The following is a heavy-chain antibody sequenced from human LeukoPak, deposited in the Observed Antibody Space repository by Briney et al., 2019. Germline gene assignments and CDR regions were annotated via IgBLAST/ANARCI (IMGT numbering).Heavy chain of an antibody. Sequence: ASVKVSCKASGYTFTGYYIHWVRQAPGQGLEWMGWINPNSGGTNYAQKFRGRVTMTRDTSISTAYMELSRLRSDDTAVYYCARDQAGAFDYWGQGTLVTVSS. CDR2: INPNSGGT. CDR3: ARDQAGAFDY. V-gene: IGHV1-2*02. CDR1: GYTFTGYY. D-gene: IGHD6-13*01. J-gene: IGHJ4*02.